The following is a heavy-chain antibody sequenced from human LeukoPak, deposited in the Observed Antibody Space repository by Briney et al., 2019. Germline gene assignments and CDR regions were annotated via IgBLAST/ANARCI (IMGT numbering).Heavy chain of an antibody. Sequence: SETLSLTCTVSGGSISTYYGNWIRQAPGRGLEWIGYIYYSGSTNYNPSLKSRVTISVDTSKNQFSLKLSSVTAADTAVYYCARVAHGDYVIYYFDYWGQGTLVTVSS. V-gene: IGHV4-59*01. CDR1: GGSISTYY. CDR3: ARVAHGDYVIYYFDY. J-gene: IGHJ4*02. CDR2: IYYSGST. D-gene: IGHD4-17*01.